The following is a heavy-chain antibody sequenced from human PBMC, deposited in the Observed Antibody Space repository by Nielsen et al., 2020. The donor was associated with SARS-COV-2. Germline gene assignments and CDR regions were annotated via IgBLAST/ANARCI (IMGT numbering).Heavy chain of an antibody. CDR1: GGSISSYY. J-gene: IGHJ6*02. CDR2: FYYSGTT. Sequence: SETLSLTCTVSGGSISSYYWSWVRQPPGKRLEWIGYFYYSGTTNFNPSLKSRVSISVDTSKNQFSLKLSSVTAADTAVYYCARTITIFGVVIRGSMDVWGQGTTVTVSS. V-gene: IGHV4-59*08. D-gene: IGHD3-3*01. CDR3: ARTITIFGVVIRGSMDV.